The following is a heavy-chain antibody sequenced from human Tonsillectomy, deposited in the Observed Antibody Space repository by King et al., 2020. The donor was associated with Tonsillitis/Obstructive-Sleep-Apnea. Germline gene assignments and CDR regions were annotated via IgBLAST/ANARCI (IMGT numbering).Heavy chain of an antibody. D-gene: IGHD3-22*01. Sequence: QLVQSGAEVKKPGSSVKVSCKASGGTFSNYAISWVRQAPGQGLEWMGGIIPILDITNYAQKFQGRVTINAVKSTSTAYMELSSLRSEDTAVYYCARDRDRSNYYYYYGMDVWGQGTTVTVSS. V-gene: IGHV1-69*10. J-gene: IGHJ6*02. CDR3: ARDRDRSNYYYYYGMDV. CDR2: IIPILDIT. CDR1: GGTFSNYA.